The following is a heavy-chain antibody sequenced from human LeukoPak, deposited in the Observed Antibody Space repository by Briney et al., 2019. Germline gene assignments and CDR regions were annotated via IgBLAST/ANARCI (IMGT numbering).Heavy chain of an antibody. D-gene: IGHD3-10*01. J-gene: IGHJ2*01. CDR3: XRGYYPPRXYFDL. Sequence: PSETLSLTCALYGGSFSSYSWSWTWIRQTPEKGLEWIGEIIEKGNANYNPSLKSRVTIDLDTSKNQFSLKLTSMTAAEPAMYYCXRGYYPPRXYFDLWGRGTLVTVSS. CDR1: GGSFSSYS. CDR2: IIEKGNA. V-gene: IGHV4-34*01.